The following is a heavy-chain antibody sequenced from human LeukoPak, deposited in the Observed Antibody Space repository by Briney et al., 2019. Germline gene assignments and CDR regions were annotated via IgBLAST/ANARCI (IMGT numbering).Heavy chain of an antibody. CDR2: IYYSGST. V-gene: IGHV4-39*01. CDR1: GGSISSSSYY. D-gene: IGHD2-2*01. J-gene: IGHJ6*02. Sequence: PSETLSLTCAVSGGSISSSSYYWGWIRQPPGKGLEWIGSIYYSGSTYYNPSLKSRVTISVDTSKNQFSLKLSSVTAADTAVYYCARGYCSSTSCYNHYYGMDVWGQGTTVTVSS. CDR3: ARGYCSSTSCYNHYYGMDV.